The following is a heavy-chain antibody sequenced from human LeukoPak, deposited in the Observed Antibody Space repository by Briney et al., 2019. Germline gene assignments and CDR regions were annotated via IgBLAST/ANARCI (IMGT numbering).Heavy chain of an antibody. J-gene: IGHJ4*02. V-gene: IGHV3-74*01. CDR1: GLTFSSYW. CDR2: INSDGSST. CDR3: ERAAYSGGWYYFAY. D-gene: IGHD6-19*01. Sequence: GGSLRLSCAASGLTFSSYWMHWVRQAPGKGLVWVSRINSDGSSTSYADSVKGRFTISRDNAKSTLYLQMNSLRAEDTAVYYCERAAYSGGWYYFAYGAREPRVTVPS.